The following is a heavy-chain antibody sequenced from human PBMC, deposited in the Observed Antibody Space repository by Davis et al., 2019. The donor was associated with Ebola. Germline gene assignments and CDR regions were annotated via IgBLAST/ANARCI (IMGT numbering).Heavy chain of an antibody. CDR3: ARSPRGNWFDP. D-gene: IGHD3-10*01. Sequence: PGGSLRLSCAASGFTFSSYGMTWVRQAPGKGLEWVAHIKEDGSKKYYVDSVKGRFTISRDNAKNSLNLQMNSLGVEDAAVYYCARSPRGNWFDPWGQGTLVTVSS. V-gene: IGHV3-7*01. CDR2: IKEDGSKK. J-gene: IGHJ5*02. CDR1: GFTFSSYG.